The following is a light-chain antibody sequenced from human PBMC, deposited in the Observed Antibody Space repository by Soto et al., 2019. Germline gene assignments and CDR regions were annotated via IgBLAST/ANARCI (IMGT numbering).Light chain of an antibody. CDR2: EYN. CDR1: SGSIASNY. J-gene: IGLJ2*01. CDR3: QSYDSNNVV. V-gene: IGLV6-57*02. Sequence: NFMLTQPHSVSESPGKTVTISCTDSSGSIASNYVQWYQQRPGSAPTTVIYEYNQRPSGVPDRFSGSIDSSSNSASLTISGLKTEDEADYYCQSYDSNNVVFGGGTKLTVL.